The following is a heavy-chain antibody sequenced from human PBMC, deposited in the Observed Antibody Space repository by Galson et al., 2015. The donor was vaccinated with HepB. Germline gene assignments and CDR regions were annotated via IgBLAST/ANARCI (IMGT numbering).Heavy chain of an antibody. CDR2: IYPGDSDT. CDR3: ARPGTSGSLFPSDAFDI. V-gene: IGHV5-51*01. CDR1: GYNFTNYW. J-gene: IGHJ3*02. D-gene: IGHD1-26*01. Sequence: QSGAEVKKPGESLKISCKGSGYNFTNYWIGWVRQMPGKGLEWMGIIYPGDSDTRYSPSFQGQVTISADKSIGTAYLQWSSLKASDTAMYYCARPGTSGSLFPSDAFDIWGQGTMVTVSS.